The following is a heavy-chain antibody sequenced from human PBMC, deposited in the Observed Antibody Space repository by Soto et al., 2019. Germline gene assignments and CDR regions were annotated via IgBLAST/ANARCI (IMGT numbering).Heavy chain of an antibody. CDR3: AKSGTYTKDNWFDP. CDR1: GFTFSCCA. V-gene: IGHV3-23*01. J-gene: IGHJ5*02. D-gene: IGHD3-16*01. Sequence: SLRLSCAASGFTFSCCAMSWVRQAPGKGLEWVSAISGSGGSTYYVDSVKGRFTISRDNSKNTVHLQMNSLRAEDTAVYYCAKSGTYTKDNWFDPWGQGTLVTVSS. CDR2: ISGSGGST.